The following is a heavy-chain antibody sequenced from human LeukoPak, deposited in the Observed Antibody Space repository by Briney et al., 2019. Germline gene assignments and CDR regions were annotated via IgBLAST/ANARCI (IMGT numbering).Heavy chain of an antibody. D-gene: IGHD3-22*01. CDR2: IWYDGSTE. Sequence: AGGSLRLSCAASGFTFNSYGMHWVRQAPGKGLEWVAVIWYDGSTEYYADSVKGRFTISRDNSKNMLYLQMNRLRAEGTAVYYCARAPYDSSGYFLYYFDYWGQGTLVTVSS. CDR3: ARAPYDSSGYFLYYFDY. CDR1: GFTFNSYG. V-gene: IGHV3-33*01. J-gene: IGHJ4*02.